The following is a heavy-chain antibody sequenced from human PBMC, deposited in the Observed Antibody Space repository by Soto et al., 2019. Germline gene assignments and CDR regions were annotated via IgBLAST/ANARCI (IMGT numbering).Heavy chain of an antibody. CDR1: GFTFSSYI. V-gene: IGHV3-21*01. J-gene: IGHJ6*03. CDR2: ISSSSSYI. CDR3: ARTAVPAAMDYYYYYMDV. D-gene: IGHD2-2*01. Sequence: GGSLRLSCAASGFTFSSYIMNWVRQAPGKGLEWVSSISSSSSYIYYADSVKGRFTISRDNAKNSLYLQMNSLRAEDTAVYYCARTAVPAAMDYYYYYMDVWGKGTTVTVSS.